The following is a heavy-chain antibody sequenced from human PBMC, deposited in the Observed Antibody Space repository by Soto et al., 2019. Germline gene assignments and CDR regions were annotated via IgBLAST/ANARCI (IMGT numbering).Heavy chain of an antibody. J-gene: IGHJ4*02. D-gene: IGHD3-22*01. CDR3: AKDTYYYSSSGYYVFDS. CDR1: GVTWGAYR. Sequence: GGALRVSYAAAGVTWGAYRIHWVRRAPGKALEWVAVISHDGSNTNYADSVKGRFTFSRDNSKDTVYLQMNSLRAEDTAVYYCAKDTYYYSSSGYYVFDSWGQGT. CDR2: ISHDGSNT. V-gene: IGHV3-30*18.